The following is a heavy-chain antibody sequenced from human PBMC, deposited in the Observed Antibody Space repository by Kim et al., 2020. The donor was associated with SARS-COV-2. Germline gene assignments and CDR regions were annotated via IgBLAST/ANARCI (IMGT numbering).Heavy chain of an antibody. CDR1: GYTFTHYG. CDR2: ISTTNDDV. D-gene: IGHD3-10*01. J-gene: IGHJ4*02. V-gene: IGHV1-18*01. CDR3: VRDLHYRRDY. Sequence: ASVKVSCKTSGYTFTHYGISWVRQAPGQGLEWMGWISTTNDDVGYAPRFQGRVTMTIDTSTSTAYIDVMRLTSDDTAVYFCVRDLHYRRDYWGKGTWVTV.